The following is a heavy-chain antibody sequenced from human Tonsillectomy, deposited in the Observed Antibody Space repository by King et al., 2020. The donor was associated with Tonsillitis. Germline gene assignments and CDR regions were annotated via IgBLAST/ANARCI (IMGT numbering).Heavy chain of an antibody. J-gene: IGHJ4*02. CDR1: GFSLSTSGMC. V-gene: IGHV2-70*01. Sequence: TLKESGPALVKPTQTLTLTCTFSGFSLSTSGMCVSWIRQPPGKSLEWLALIYWDDDKYYSTSLKTRGTISKDTSKNPVVLTMTNMDPVDTATYYCARSLVGYSNAYALDYWGQGTLVTVSS. CDR3: ARSLVGYSNAYALDY. CDR2: IYWDDDK. D-gene: IGHD5-18*01.